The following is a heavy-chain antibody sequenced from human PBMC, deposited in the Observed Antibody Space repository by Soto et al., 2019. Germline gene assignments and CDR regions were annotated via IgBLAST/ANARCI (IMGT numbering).Heavy chain of an antibody. CDR2: ISSSSSYI. CDR1: GGTFSSYS. CDR3: ARSLQLFYYFDY. Sequence: VVSRSLSWAAAGGTFSSYSMNWIRQAPGKGLEWVSSISSSSSYIYYADSVKGRFTISRDNAKNSLYLQMNGLRAEDTAVYYCARSLQLFYYFDYWGQGTLVTVSS. J-gene: IGHJ4*02. D-gene: IGHD5-18*01. V-gene: IGHV3-21*01.